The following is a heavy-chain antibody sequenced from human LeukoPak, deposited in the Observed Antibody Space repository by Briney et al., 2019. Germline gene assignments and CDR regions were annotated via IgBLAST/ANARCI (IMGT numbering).Heavy chain of an antibody. Sequence: ASVKVSCKASGGTFSSYAISWVRQAPGQGLEWMGGFDPEDGETIYAQKFQGRVTMTEDTSTDTAYMELSSLRSEDTAVYYCATVVERYYFDYWGQGTLVTVSS. CDR2: FDPEDGET. CDR1: GGTFSSYA. V-gene: IGHV1-24*01. D-gene: IGHD5-24*01. J-gene: IGHJ4*02. CDR3: ATVVERYYFDY.